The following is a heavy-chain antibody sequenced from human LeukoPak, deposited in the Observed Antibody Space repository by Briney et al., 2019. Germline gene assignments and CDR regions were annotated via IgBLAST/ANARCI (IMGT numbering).Heavy chain of an antibody. CDR1: GFTFSSYA. Sequence: PGGSLRLSCAASGFTFSSYAMSWVRQAPGKGLEWVSAISGSGGSTYYADSVKGRFTISRDNSKNKLYVQMNGLRAEDTAVYYCAKWSGSEVYYYGMDVWGQGTTVTVSS. J-gene: IGHJ6*02. V-gene: IGHV3-23*01. CDR3: AKWSGSEVYYYGMDV. CDR2: ISGSGGST. D-gene: IGHD1-26*01.